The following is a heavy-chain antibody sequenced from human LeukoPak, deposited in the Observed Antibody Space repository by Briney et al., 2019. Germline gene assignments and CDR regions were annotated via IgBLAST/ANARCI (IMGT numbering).Heavy chain of an antibody. V-gene: IGHV4-34*01. D-gene: IGHD2-15*01. CDR1: GGSFSGYY. J-gene: IGHJ6*02. CDR2: INHSGST. CDR3: AGSGGRRGMDV. Sequence: SETLSLTCAVYGGSFSGYYWSWIRQPPGKGLEWIGEINHSGSTNYNPSLKSRVTISVDTSKNQFSLKLSSVTAADTAVYYCAGSGGRRGMDVRGQGTTVTVSS.